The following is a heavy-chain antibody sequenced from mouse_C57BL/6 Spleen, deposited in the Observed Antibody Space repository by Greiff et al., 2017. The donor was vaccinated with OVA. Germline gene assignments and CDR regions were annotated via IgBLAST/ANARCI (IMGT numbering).Heavy chain of an antibody. V-gene: IGHV1-85*01. Sequence: QVQLQQSGPELVKPGASVKLSCKASGYTFTSYDINWVKQRPGQGLEWIGWIYPGAGSTKYNEKFKGKATLTVDTSSSTAYMELHSLTSEDSAVYFCAREADGYEGGLAYWGQGTLVTVSA. CDR1: GYTFTSYD. D-gene: IGHD2-2*01. J-gene: IGHJ3*01. CDR3: AREADGYEGGLAY. CDR2: IYPGAGST.